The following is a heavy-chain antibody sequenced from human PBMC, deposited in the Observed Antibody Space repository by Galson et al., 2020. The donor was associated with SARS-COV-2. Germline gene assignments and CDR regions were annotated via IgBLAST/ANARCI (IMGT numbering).Heavy chain of an antibody. CDR2: IYYSGST. Sequence: SETLSLTCSVSGDSISTYYWTWIRQPPGKGLEWIGYIYYSGSTHYNPSLQSRVTISLDTSTNQFSLNLRSVTAADTAVYFCARLELRDMSIRYWGQGTLVSVSS. D-gene: IGHD6-6*01. V-gene: IGHV4-59*08. J-gene: IGHJ4*02. CDR3: ARLELRDMSIRY. CDR1: GDSISTYY.